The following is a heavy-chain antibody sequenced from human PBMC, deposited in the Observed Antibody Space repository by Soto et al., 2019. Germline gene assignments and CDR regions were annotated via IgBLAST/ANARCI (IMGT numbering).Heavy chain of an antibody. D-gene: IGHD6-13*01. Sequence: GGSLRLSCAASGFTFSNYAMSWVRQAPGKGLEWVSSISGSGASTYYTDSVKGRFTISRDSSTNTLYLQMNSLRAEDTAVYYCAKVLEAAGLDYWGQGTLVTVSS. J-gene: IGHJ4*02. CDR1: GFTFSNYA. CDR3: AKVLEAAGLDY. CDR2: ISGSGAST. V-gene: IGHV3-23*01.